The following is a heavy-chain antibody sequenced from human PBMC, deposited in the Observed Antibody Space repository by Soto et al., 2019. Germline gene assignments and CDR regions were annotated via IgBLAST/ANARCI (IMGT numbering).Heavy chain of an antibody. CDR2: ISYDGSNK. CDR1: GFTFSSYA. Sequence: SGGSLRLSCAASGFTFSSYAMHWVRQAPGKGLEWVAVISYDGSNKYYADSVKGRFTISRDNSKNTLYLQMNSLRAEDTAVYYCARGIGYSYGPIDDYWGQGTLVTVSS. J-gene: IGHJ4*02. CDR3: ARGIGYSYGPIDDY. D-gene: IGHD5-18*01. V-gene: IGHV3-30-3*01.